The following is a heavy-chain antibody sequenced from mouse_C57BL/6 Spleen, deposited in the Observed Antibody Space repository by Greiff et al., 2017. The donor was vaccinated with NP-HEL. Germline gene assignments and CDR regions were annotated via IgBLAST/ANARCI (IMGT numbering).Heavy chain of an antibody. CDR2: IDPNSGGT. D-gene: IGHD4-1*01. V-gene: IGHV1-72*01. CDR1: GYTFTSYW. CDR3: ARYSFPYLHWDDYFDY. J-gene: IGHJ2*01. Sequence: QVQLQQPGAELVKPGASVKLSCKASGYTFTSYWMHWVKQRPGRGLEWIGRIDPNSGGTKYNEKFKSKATLTVDKPSSTAYMQLSSLTSEDSAVYYCARYSFPYLHWDDYFDYWGQGTTLTVSS.